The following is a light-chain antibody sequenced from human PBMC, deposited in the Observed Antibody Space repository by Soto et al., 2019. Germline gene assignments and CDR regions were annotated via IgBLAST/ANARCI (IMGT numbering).Light chain of an antibody. CDR1: SSAVGSY. J-gene: IGLJ2*01. CDR3: TATDDRLTGPV. CDR2: NVT. V-gene: IGLV2-11*01. Sequence: QSVLIQPPSVSGSPGQSVTLSCTGPSSAVGSYQQHPGTVPKPMINNVTTRPAGVPDRFSASKSGTSASLAISGLRSEDEADYYCTATDDRLTGPVFGGGTKLTVL.